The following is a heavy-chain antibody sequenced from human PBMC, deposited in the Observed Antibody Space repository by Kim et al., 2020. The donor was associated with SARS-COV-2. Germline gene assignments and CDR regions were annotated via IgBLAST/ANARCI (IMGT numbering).Heavy chain of an antibody. J-gene: IGHJ4*02. CDR2: INPKSGGT. CDR3: ACIGMGGGKDY. Sequence: ASVKVSCKVSGYTFTDYYLQWVRQAPGQGLEWMGRINPKSGGTNYAQKFQGRVTMTRDTSISTAYMEVSSLRSDDTAVYYCACIGMGGGKDYWGQGTLVTVSS. D-gene: IGHD3-16*01. CDR1: GYTFTDYY. V-gene: IGHV1-2*06.